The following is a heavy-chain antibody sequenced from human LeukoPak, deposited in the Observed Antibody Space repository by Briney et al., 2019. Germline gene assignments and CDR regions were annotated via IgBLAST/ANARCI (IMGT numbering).Heavy chain of an antibody. D-gene: IGHD3-3*01. CDR1: GGTFSSYA. V-gene: IGHV1-69*13. CDR3: ARGPPDFWSGREYYFDY. J-gene: IGHJ4*02. CDR2: IIPIFGTA. Sequence: SVKVSCKASGGTFSSYAISWVRQAPGQGLEWMGGIIPIFGTANCAQKFQGRVTITADESTSTAYMELSSLRSEDTAVYYCARGPPDFWSGREYYFDYWGQGTLVTVSS.